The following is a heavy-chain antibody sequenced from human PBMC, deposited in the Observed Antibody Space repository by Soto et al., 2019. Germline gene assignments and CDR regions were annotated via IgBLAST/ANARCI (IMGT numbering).Heavy chain of an antibody. CDR2: IWSDGSKK. CDR3: ASSYDDYGGGY. Sequence: PGGSLRLSCAASGFTSSSYSMNWVRQAPGKGLEWVAVIWSDGSKKYYGDSVKGRFTISRDNPRNTLYLQMNSLRAEDTAIYYWASSYDDYGGGYWGQGTLVTVSS. D-gene: IGHD4-17*01. V-gene: IGHV3-33*08. CDR1: GFTSSSYS. J-gene: IGHJ4*02.